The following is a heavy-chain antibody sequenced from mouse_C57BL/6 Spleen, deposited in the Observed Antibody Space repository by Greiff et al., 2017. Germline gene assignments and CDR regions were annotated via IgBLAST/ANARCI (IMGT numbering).Heavy chain of an antibody. V-gene: IGHV1-69*01. CDR3: ARRGCNWDY. Sequence: QVQLQQPGAELVMPGASVKLSCKASGYTFTSYWMHWVKQRPGKGLEWIGEIDPCDSYTNYNQKFKGKATLTGDKSSSTAYMQLSILTSEDSAVYYGARRGCNWDYWGQGTTLTVSS. J-gene: IGHJ2*01. D-gene: IGHD4-1*01. CDR2: IDPCDSYT. CDR1: GYTFTSYW.